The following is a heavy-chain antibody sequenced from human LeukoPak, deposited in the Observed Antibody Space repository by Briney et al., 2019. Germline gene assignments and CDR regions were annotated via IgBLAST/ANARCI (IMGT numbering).Heavy chain of an antibody. V-gene: IGHV3-30*19. D-gene: IGHD3-22*01. CDR2: ISYDGSNK. Sequence: GGSLRLSCAASGFTFSNFGMHWVRQAPDKGLEWVAVISYDGSNKCYADSVKGRFTISRDNSENTVSLQMNSLRAEDTAVYYCARSYYYDSSGYFDYWGQGTLVTVSS. CDR1: GFTFSNFG. J-gene: IGHJ4*02. CDR3: ARSYYYDSSGYFDY.